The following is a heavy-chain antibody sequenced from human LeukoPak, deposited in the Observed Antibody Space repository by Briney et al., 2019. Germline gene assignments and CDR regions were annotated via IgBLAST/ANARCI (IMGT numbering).Heavy chain of an antibody. V-gene: IGHV1-18*01. CDR2: ISTQSGNT. D-gene: IGHD4-17*01. Sequence: AASVKVSCEASGYTLTGYGIHWMRQAPGQGLEWMGWISTQSGNTNYAQKVQGRLTLTTDRSTNTAYMELRSLRSDDTAVYYCARGAYGDKWGQGTMVTVSS. CDR3: ARGAYGDK. J-gene: IGHJ4*02. CDR1: GYTLTGYG.